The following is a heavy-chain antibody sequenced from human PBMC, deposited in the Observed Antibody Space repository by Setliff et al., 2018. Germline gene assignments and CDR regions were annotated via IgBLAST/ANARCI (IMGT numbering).Heavy chain of an antibody. J-gene: IGHJ4*02. CDR2: IYHSGST. Sequence: PSETLSLTCAVSGYSISNGYYWGWIRQPPGKGLEWIGSIYHSGSTYYNPSLKSRVTMSVDTSKNQFSLKLSSLSAADTAVYYCARGGGYGSGGSFHNAPFDYWGQGMLVTVSS. CDR3: ARGGGYGSGGSFHNAPFDY. V-gene: IGHV4-38-2*01. CDR1: GYSISNGYY. D-gene: IGHD3-10*01.